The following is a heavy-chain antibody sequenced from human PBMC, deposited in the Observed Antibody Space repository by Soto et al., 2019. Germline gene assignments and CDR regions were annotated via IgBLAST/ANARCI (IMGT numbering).Heavy chain of an antibody. J-gene: IGHJ4*02. Sequence: EVQVVESGGGLVQPGGSLRLSCAASGFIFRNYSMNWVRQAPGKGLEWVSFISSSGTTVYYADSMKGRFTISRDNAKNSLYLQMNSLRAEDTAVYYCLCGGDCLGWGFWGQGTLVTVSS. V-gene: IGHV3-21*06. CDR1: GFIFRNYS. CDR2: ISSSGTTV. CDR3: LCGGDCLGWGF. D-gene: IGHD2-21*02.